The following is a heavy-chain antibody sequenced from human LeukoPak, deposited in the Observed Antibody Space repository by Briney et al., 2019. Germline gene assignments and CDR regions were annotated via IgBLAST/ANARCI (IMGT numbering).Heavy chain of an antibody. J-gene: IGHJ2*01. CDR3: ARDSSNTSGRYQNFDL. CDR1: GYTFNLHG. V-gene: IGHV1-18*01. D-gene: IGHD6-19*01. Sequence: GASVKVSCKASGYTFNLHGITWVRQAPGQGLEWMGWISAYNGDTKYAQEFQGRVTMTTDTSTSTAYMELRSLRSDDAAVYYCARDSSNTSGRYQNFDLWGRGTLVTVSS. CDR2: ISAYNGDT.